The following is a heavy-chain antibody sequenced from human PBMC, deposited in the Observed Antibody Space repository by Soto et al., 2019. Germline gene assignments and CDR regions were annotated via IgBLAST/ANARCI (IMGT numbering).Heavy chain of an antibody. CDR3: ARAGTHYSCNCFLGY. V-gene: IGHV3-30*03. J-gene: IGHJ4*02. CDR2: ISYDGSNK. D-gene: IGHD4-4*01. Sequence: QVQLVESGGGVIQPGRSLRLSCAASGFTFSSYGMHWVRQAPGKGLEWVAVISYDGSNKYYADSVKGRFTISRDNSKTTMYLEMNSLRAEDKAAYYCARAGTHYSCNCFLGYWGQGTLVTVSS. CDR1: GFTFSSYG.